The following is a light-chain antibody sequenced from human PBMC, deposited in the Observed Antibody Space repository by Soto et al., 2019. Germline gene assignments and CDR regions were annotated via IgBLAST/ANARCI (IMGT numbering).Light chain of an antibody. CDR2: EVN. CDR3: SSYTSSSTYV. V-gene: IGLV2-14*01. CDR1: SADVGGFNY. Sequence: VLTQPASVSGSPGQSITISCTGTSADVGGFNYVSWYQQHPGKAPKLMIYEVNNRPSGVSNRFSGSKSGNTASLTISGLQAEDEADYYCSSYTSSSTYVFGTGTKGHRP. J-gene: IGLJ1*01.